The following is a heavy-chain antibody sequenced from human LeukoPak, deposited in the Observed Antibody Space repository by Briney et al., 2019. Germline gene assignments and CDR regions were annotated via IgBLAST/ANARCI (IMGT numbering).Heavy chain of an antibody. J-gene: IGHJ4*02. Sequence: GGSLRLSCAASGFTVSSNYMSWVRQAPGKGLEWVSVIYSGGSTYYADSVKGRFTISRDNSKNTLYLQMNSLRAEDTAVYYCAGSGRYYYDSSGYYDYWGQGTLVTVSS. V-gene: IGHV3-53*01. CDR1: GFTVSSNY. D-gene: IGHD3-22*01. CDR2: IYSGGST. CDR3: AGSGRYYYDSSGYYDY.